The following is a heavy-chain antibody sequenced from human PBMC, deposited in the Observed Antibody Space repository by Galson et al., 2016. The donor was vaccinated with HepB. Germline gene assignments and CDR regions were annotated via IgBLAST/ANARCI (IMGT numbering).Heavy chain of an antibody. CDR3: AKGRYCGGDCYSSDY. Sequence: SLRLSCAASGFTFGDYAMSWVRQAPGKGLQWVSGISGGGVSTHYADSVKGRFTISRDNSKNTLYLQMNSLRAEDTAVYYCAKGRYCGGDCYSSDYWGQGTLVTVSS. J-gene: IGHJ4*02. D-gene: IGHD2-21*02. CDR2: ISGGGVST. V-gene: IGHV3-23*01. CDR1: GFTFGDYA.